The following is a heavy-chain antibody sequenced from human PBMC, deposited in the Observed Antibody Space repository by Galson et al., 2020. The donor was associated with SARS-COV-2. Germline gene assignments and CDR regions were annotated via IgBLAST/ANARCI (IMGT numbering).Heavy chain of an antibody. Sequence: KMSGPTLVKPTQTLTLTCTFSGFSLTTSGEAVGWIRQPPEKALEFLALVYWDDDERYNPSLKSRLTITKDTSKNQVVLTMTNMNPVDTATYYCVHRQKYSYGYSIFDYWGQGTLVTVSS. CDR3: VHRQKYSYGYSIFDY. CDR1: GFSLTTSGEA. V-gene: IGHV2-5*02. J-gene: IGHJ4*02. CDR2: VYWDDDE. D-gene: IGHD2-21*01.